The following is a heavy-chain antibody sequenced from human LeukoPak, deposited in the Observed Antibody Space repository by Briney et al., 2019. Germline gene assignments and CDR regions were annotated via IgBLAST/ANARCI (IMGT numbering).Heavy chain of an antibody. CDR2: INPSCGST. D-gene: IGHD3-22*01. Sequence: GASVKVSFKASGYTFTSYYMHWVRQAPGQGLEWMGIINPSCGSTSYAQKFQGRVTMTRDTSTSTVYMELSSLRSEDTAVYYCARDIRGNSTYYYDSSGYYYDYWGQGTLVTVSS. CDR3: ARDIRGNSTYYYDSSGYYYDY. CDR1: GYTFTSYY. J-gene: IGHJ4*02. V-gene: IGHV1-46*01.